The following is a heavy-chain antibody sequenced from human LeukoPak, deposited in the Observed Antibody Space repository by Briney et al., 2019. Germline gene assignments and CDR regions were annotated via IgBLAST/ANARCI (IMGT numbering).Heavy chain of an antibody. Sequence: ASVKVSCKASGYTFTSYGISWVRQAPGQGLEWMGWISAYNGNTNYAQKLQGRVTMTTDTSTSTAYMELRSLRSGDTAVYYCARAYYDILTGYYIRDFDYWGQGTLVTVSS. J-gene: IGHJ4*02. CDR1: GYTFTSYG. CDR3: ARAYYDILTGYYIRDFDY. D-gene: IGHD3-9*01. V-gene: IGHV1-18*01. CDR2: ISAYNGNT.